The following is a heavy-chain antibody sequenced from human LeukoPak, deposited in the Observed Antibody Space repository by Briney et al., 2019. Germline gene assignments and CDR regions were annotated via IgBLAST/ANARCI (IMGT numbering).Heavy chain of an antibody. CDR1: GGSISSYY. J-gene: IGHJ6*02. CDR3: ARVSGARNYGMDV. D-gene: IGHD6-6*01. V-gene: IGHV4-59*01. CDR2: IYYSGST. Sequence: SETLSLTCTVSGGSISSYYWSWIRQPPGKGLEWIGYIYYSGSTNYNPSLKSRVTISVDTSKNQFSLKLSSVTAADTAVYYCARVSGARNYGMDVWGQGTTVTVSS.